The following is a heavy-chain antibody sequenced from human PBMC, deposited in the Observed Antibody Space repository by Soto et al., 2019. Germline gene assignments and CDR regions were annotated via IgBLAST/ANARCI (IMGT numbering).Heavy chain of an antibody. CDR3: ARVGRMYDFWSGYSENYYYYYGMDV. Sequence: ASVKVSCKVSGYTLSDVFIHWVRQTPGDGLQWLGGFVPIVGAANYAQKFRGRVTMTADESTSTAYMELSSLRSEDTAVYYCARVGRMYDFWSGYSENYYYYYGMDVWGQGTTVTVSS. CDR2: FVPIVGAA. D-gene: IGHD3-3*01. V-gene: IGHV1-24*01. CDR1: GYTLSDVF. J-gene: IGHJ6*02.